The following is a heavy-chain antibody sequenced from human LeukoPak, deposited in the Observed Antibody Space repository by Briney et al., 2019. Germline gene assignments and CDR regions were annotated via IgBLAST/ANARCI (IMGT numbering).Heavy chain of an antibody. D-gene: IGHD5-12*01. V-gene: IGHV1-69*13. CDR2: IIPIFGTA. CDR1: GGTFSSYA. CDR3: ARDRGYSGYDLVAFDI. Sequence: ASVKVSYKASGGTFSSYAISWVRQAPGQGLEWMGGIIPIFGTANYAQKFQGRVTITADESTSTAYMELSSLRSEDTAVYYCARDRGYSGYDLVAFDIWGQGTMVTVSS. J-gene: IGHJ3*02.